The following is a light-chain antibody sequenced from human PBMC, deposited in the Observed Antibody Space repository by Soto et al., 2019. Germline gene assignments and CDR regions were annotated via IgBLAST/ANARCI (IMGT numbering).Light chain of an antibody. CDR2: GAS. V-gene: IGKV3-15*01. Sequence: EVVMTQSPATLSVSPGEIATLSFSASQTISTNLAWYQQKPGQAPRLLIYGASTRAAGIPARFSGSGSGTEFTLIISSLQSEDFAVYYCQDYSDWPTWTFGQGTKVDIK. J-gene: IGKJ1*01. CDR3: QDYSDWPTWT. CDR1: QTISTN.